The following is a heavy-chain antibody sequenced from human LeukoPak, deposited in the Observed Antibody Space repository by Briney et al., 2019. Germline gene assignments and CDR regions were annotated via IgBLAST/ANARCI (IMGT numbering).Heavy chain of an antibody. D-gene: IGHD2-21*01. CDR2: IRNEVDGATT. CDR1: GFTFKDAW. J-gene: IGHJ4*02. V-gene: IGHV3-15*01. Sequence: PGGSLRLSCAASGFTFKDAWMAWVRQAPGKGLKWIGRIRNEVDGATTTYATSVKGRFNISRDDSRNTLYLQMQSLKSEDTALYYCATDRLFHNYWGQGTLVTVSS. CDR3: ATDRLFHNY.